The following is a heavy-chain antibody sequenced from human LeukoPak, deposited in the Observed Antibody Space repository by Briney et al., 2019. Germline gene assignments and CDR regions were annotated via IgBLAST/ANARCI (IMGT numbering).Heavy chain of an antibody. Sequence: SETLSLTCTVSGGSISSYYWTWIRQPPGKGLEWIWYIYYSGSTNYNPSLKSRVTISVDTSKNQFSLKLSSVTAADTAVYYCASHDYGDPIDAFDIWGQGTIVTVSS. CDR2: IYYSGST. J-gene: IGHJ3*02. V-gene: IGHV4-59*01. CDR1: GGSISSYY. D-gene: IGHD4-17*01. CDR3: ASHDYGDPIDAFDI.